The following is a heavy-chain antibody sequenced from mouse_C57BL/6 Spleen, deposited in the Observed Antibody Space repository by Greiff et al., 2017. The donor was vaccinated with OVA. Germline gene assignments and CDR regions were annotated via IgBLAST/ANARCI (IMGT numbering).Heavy chain of an antibody. V-gene: IGHV1-53*01. CDR3: AREEGYYDAMDY. D-gene: IGHD2-2*01. Sequence: VKLQQPGTELVKPGASVKLSCKASGYTFTSYWMHWVKQRPGQGLEWIGNINPSNGGTNYNEKFKSKATLTVDKSSSTAYMQLSSLTSEDSAVYYCAREEGYYDAMDYWGQGTSVTVSS. CDR1: GYTFTSYW. J-gene: IGHJ4*01. CDR2: INPSNGGT.